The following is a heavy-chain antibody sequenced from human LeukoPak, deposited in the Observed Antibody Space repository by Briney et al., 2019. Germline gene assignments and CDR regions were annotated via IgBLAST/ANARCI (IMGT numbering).Heavy chain of an antibody. V-gene: IGHV4-39*02. Sequence: SETLSLTCAVSGVSISSNLYYWAWIRQPPGQGLEWIAMIYHTGTTYYNPSLRSRVSMSMDTSRSHFSLKLVSVTVTVSATYFCARRRPTDWFDSWGRGTLVAVSS. CDR1: GVSISSNLYY. CDR2: IYHTGTT. CDR3: ARRRPTDWFDS. D-gene: IGHD1-1*01. J-gene: IGHJ5*01.